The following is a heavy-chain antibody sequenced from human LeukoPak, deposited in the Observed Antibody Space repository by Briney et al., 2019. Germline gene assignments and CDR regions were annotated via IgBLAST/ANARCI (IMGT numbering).Heavy chain of an antibody. CDR1: GFTFSSYD. CDR3: VRGAGGFFI. V-gene: IGHV3-13*01. J-gene: IGHJ3*02. D-gene: IGHD4-23*01. Sequence: GGSLRLSCAASGFTFSSYDMHWVRQGTGEGLEWVSSIGTVGDTYYVASVKGRLTISRENAKNSLYLQMSSLRAGDTAVYYCVRGAGGFFIWGQGTVVTVSS. CDR2: IGTVGDT.